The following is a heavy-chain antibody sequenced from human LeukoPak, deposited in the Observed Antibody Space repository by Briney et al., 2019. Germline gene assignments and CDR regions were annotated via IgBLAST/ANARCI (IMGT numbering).Heavy chain of an antibody. CDR1: GGTFSSYA. CDR3: ARDPGGYSYGYGLYYMDV. Sequence: SVKVSCXASGGTFSSYAISWVRQAPGQGLEWMGGIIPIFGTANYAQKFQGRVTITTDESTSTAYMELSSLRSEDTAVYYCARDPGGYSYGYGLYYMDVWGKGTRSPSP. D-gene: IGHD5-18*01. J-gene: IGHJ6*03. V-gene: IGHV1-69*05. CDR2: IIPIFGTA.